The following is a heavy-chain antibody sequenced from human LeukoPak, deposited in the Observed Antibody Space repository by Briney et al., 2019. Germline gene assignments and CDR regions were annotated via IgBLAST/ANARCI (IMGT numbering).Heavy chain of an antibody. CDR2: ISSSSSTI. Sequence: GGSLRLSCAASGFTFSSYSMNWVRQAPGKGLEWVSYISSSSSTIYYADSVKGRFTISRDNAKNSLYLQMNSLRAEDTAVYYCAAGYCSSTSCSNWFDPWGQGTLVTVSS. J-gene: IGHJ5*02. V-gene: IGHV3-48*01. CDR3: AAGYCSSTSCSNWFDP. D-gene: IGHD2-2*01. CDR1: GFTFSSYS.